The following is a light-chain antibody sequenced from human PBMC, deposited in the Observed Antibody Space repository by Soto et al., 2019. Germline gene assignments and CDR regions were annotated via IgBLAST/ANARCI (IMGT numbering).Light chain of an antibody. V-gene: IGLV1-40*01. J-gene: IGLJ3*02. CDR1: RSNIGAGYA. Sequence: QSVLTRSPSVSGAPGQRVIISCTGSRSNIGAGYAVHWYRRLPGTAPKLLISGNNNRPSGVPDRFSGSKSGTSASLAIAGLQVEYEADYFCQSYDSSLSIWVFGGGTKVTVL. CDR3: QSYDSSLSIWV. CDR2: GNN.